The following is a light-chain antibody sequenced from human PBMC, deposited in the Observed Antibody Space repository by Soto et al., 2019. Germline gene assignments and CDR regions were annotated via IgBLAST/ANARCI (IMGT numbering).Light chain of an antibody. V-gene: IGLV2-8*01. CDR1: SSDVGGYEY. Sequence: QSVLTQPPSASASPGQSVTISCTGTSSDVGGYEYVSWYQQHPGKPPKLIIYEVLKRPSGVPDRFSGSKSANTASLTVSGLQAEDEADYYCSSFAGSHYVFGTGTKLTVL. J-gene: IGLJ1*01. CDR2: EVL. CDR3: SSFAGSHYV.